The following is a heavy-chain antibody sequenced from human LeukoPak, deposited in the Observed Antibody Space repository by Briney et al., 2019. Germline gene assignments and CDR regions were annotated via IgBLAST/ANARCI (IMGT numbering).Heavy chain of an antibody. Sequence: GGSLRLSCAASGFTFNTYGMHWVRQAPGKGLEWVAFIRFDESNKYYADSVKGRFTISRDYSKNTLYLQMNSLRAEDTAVYYCAKDRRLPYCSSTSCFSYYFDFWGQGTLVTVSS. CDR3: AKDRRLPYCSSTSCFSYYFDF. J-gene: IGHJ4*02. V-gene: IGHV3-30*02. D-gene: IGHD2-2*01. CDR1: GFTFNTYG. CDR2: IRFDESNK.